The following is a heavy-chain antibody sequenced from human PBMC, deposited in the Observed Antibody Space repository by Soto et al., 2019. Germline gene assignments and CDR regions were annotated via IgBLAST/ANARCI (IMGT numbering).Heavy chain of an antibody. CDR3: ARGKGRWLHSRDAFDI. Sequence: GASVKVSCKASGYTFTGYYMHWVRQATGQGLEWMGWMNPNSGNTGYAQKFQGRVTMTRNTSISTAYMELSSLRSEDTAVYYCARGKGRWLHSRDAFDIWGQGTMVTVSS. D-gene: IGHD6-19*01. CDR1: GYTFTGYY. V-gene: IGHV1-8*02. J-gene: IGHJ3*02. CDR2: MNPNSGNT.